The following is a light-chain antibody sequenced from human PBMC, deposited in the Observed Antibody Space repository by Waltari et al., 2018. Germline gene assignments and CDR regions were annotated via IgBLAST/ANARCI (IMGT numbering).Light chain of an antibody. CDR3: CSYTTSRTWV. CDR2: GVS. J-gene: IGLJ2*01. CDR1: SSDVGGYNY. Sequence: QSAPTQPPSVSGSPGQSVTISCTGTSSDVGGYNYVSWYQQHPGKAPKLMIYGVSNRPSGVSDRVSGSKSGNTASLTISGLQAEDEADYYCCSYTTSRTWVCGGGTRLTVL. V-gene: IGLV2-14*01.